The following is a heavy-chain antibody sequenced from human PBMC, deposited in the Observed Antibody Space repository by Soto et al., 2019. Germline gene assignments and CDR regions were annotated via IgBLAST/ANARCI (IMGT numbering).Heavy chain of an antibody. D-gene: IGHD3-22*01. Sequence: QVQLVQSGAEVKKPGASVKVSCKASGYTFTSYGISWVRQAPGQGLEWMGWISAYNGNTNYAQKLQDRVTMTTDTSTSTAYMELRSLRSDDTAVYYCARDSSGYYYYYGMDVWGQGTTVTVSS. V-gene: IGHV1-18*01. CDR1: GYTFTSYG. CDR2: ISAYNGNT. J-gene: IGHJ6*02. CDR3: ARDSSGYYYYYGMDV.